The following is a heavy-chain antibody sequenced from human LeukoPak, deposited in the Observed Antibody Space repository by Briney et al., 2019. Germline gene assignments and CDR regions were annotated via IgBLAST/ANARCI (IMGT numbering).Heavy chain of an antibody. CDR1: GVSISSNY. Sequence: KPSETLSLTCTVSGVSISSNYWSWIRQPPGKGLEWIGYIYYSGSTNYNPSLKSRVTISIDTSKNQFSLKLSSVTAADTAVYYCARHPRDFDYWGQGTLVTVSS. J-gene: IGHJ4*02. CDR3: ARHPRDFDY. V-gene: IGHV4-59*08. CDR2: IYYSGST.